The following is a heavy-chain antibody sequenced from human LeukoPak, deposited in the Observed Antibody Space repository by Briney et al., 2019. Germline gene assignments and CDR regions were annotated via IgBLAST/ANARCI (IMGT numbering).Heavy chain of an antibody. CDR2: IYYSGST. V-gene: IGHV4-30-4*08. Sequence: SQTLSLTCTVSGGSISSGDYYWSWIRQPLGKGLEWIGYIYYSGSTYYNPSLKSRVTISVDTSKNQFSLKLSSVTAADTAVYYCAREVITIFGVVTGLDYWGQGTLVTVSS. CDR3: AREVITIFGVVTGLDY. D-gene: IGHD3-3*01. J-gene: IGHJ4*02. CDR1: GGSISSGDYY.